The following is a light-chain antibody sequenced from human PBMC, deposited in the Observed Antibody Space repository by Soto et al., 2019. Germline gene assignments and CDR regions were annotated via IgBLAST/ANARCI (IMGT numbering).Light chain of an antibody. CDR1: SSDIGGYNS. V-gene: IGLV2-8*01. Sequence: QSALTQPPSASGSPGQSVTISCTGTSSDIGGYNSVSWYQQYPGKAPKLMIYEVSKRPSGVPDRFSASKSDNTASLTVSGLHAEDEAEYYCSSYAGSKNLIFGGGTKLTDL. CDR3: SSYAGSKNLI. CDR2: EVS. J-gene: IGLJ2*01.